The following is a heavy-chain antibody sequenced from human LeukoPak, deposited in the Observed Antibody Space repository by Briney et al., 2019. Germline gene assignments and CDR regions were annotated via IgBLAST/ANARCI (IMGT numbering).Heavy chain of an antibody. CDR3: ASADDILSYLDY. J-gene: IGHJ4*02. V-gene: IGHV3-23*01. CDR1: GFTFSSYA. Sequence: SGGSLRLSCAASGFTFSSYAMSWVRQAPGKGLEWVSAISGSGGSTYYADSVKGRFTISRDNSKNTLYLQMNSLRAEDTAVYYCASADDILSYLDYWGQGTLVTVSS. CDR2: ISGSGGST. D-gene: IGHD3-9*01.